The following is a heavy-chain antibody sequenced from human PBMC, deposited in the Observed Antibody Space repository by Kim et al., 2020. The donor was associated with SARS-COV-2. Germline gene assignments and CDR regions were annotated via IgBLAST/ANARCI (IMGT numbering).Heavy chain of an antibody. CDR3: ARGGLTPGDY. V-gene: IGHV3-7*01. CDR2: IKQDGSEQ. Sequence: GGSLRLSCAASGFTFNNYWMNWVRQAPGKGLEWVANIKQDGSEQDYVDSVKGRFTISRDNAKNSLYLQMNSLRAEDTAVYYCARGGLTPGDYWGQGTLVTVSS. J-gene: IGHJ4*02. CDR1: GFTFNNYW. D-gene: IGHD2-8*01.